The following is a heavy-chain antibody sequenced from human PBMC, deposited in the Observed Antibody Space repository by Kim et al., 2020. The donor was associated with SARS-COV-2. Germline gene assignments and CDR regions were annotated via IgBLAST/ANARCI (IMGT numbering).Heavy chain of an antibody. CDR2: IIPIFGTA. J-gene: IGHJ6*02. D-gene: IGHD3-10*01. CDR1: GGTFSSYA. CDR3: ARDQRATMVRGVITKTYYYGMDV. Sequence: SVKVSCKASGGTFSSYAISWVRQAPGQGLEWMGGIIPIFGTANYAQKFQGRVTITADESTSTAYMELSSLRSEDTAVYYCARDQRATMVRGVITKTYYYGMDVWGQGTTVTVSS. V-gene: IGHV1-69*13.